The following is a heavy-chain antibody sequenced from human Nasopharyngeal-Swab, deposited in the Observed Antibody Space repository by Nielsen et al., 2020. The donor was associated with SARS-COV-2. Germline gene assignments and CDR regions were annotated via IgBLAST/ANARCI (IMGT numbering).Heavy chain of an antibody. CDR2: ISATSGSR. J-gene: IGHJ4*02. CDR3: AKGHRALYSGTYPNYFLY. V-gene: IGHV3-23*01. CDR1: GFIFSDYA. Sequence: GESLKISCAASGFIFSDYAMNWVRQAPGKGLEWVSVISATSGSRKYADSVKGRFTISRDNSKSTLYLEMSNLGAEDTAIYYCAKGHRALYSGTYPNYFLYWGQGSLVTVSS. D-gene: IGHD1-26*01.